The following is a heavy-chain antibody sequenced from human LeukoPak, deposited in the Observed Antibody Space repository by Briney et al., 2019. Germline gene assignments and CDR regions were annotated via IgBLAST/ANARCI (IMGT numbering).Heavy chain of an antibody. CDR2: IYTSGST. D-gene: IGHD6-13*01. V-gene: IGHV4-4*07. Sequence: SETLSLTCTVSGGSISSYYWSWIRQPAGKGLEWLGRIYTSGSTNYNPSLKSRVTMSVDTSKNQSSLKLSSVTAADTAVYYCARDKSSWYSGDYYYYMDVWGKGTTVTVSS. CDR3: ARDKSSWYSGDYYYYMDV. CDR1: GGSISSYY. J-gene: IGHJ6*03.